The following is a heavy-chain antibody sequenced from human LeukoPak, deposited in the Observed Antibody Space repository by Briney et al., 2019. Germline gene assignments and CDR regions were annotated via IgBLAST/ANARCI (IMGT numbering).Heavy chain of an antibody. CDR2: ISYDGSNK. CDR3: ASLTQGIAVAGLWD. J-gene: IGHJ4*02. D-gene: IGHD6-19*01. V-gene: IGHV3-30-3*01. CDR1: AFIFSGHW. Sequence: GGSLRLSCEGSAFIFSGHWMNWVRQAPGKGLEWVAVISYDGSNKYYADSVKGRFTISRDNSKNTLYLQMNSLRAEDTAVYYCASLTQGIAVAGLWDWGQGTLVTVSS.